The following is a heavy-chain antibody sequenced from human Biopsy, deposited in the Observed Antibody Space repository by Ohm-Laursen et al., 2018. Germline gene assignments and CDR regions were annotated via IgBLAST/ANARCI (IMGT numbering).Heavy chain of an antibody. V-gene: IGHV3-74*01. CDR3: ARDASQGFDS. Sequence: SLRLSCTAPEFIFSRLWMYWVRQAPGKGLVWVSRSNTDGSHTNYADSVKGRFTTSTDNAKNTLYLYMSSLTVEDTAVYFCARDASQGFDSWGQGTLVTVSS. CDR2: SNTDGSHT. CDR1: EFIFSRLW. J-gene: IGHJ5*01.